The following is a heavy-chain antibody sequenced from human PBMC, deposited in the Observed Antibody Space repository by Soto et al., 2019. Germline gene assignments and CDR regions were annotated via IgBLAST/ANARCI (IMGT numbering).Heavy chain of an antibody. D-gene: IGHD5-12*01. CDR2: IKQDGSEK. Sequence: GGSLRLSCAASGFTFSSYWMSWVRQAPGKGLEWVANIKQDGSEKYYLDSVKGRFTIARDNAKNSLYLQMNSLRAEDTAVYYCARDRGGRPKYSGYDDYWGQGTLVTVSS. V-gene: IGHV3-7*01. CDR1: GFTFSSYW. CDR3: ARDRGGRPKYSGYDDY. J-gene: IGHJ4*02.